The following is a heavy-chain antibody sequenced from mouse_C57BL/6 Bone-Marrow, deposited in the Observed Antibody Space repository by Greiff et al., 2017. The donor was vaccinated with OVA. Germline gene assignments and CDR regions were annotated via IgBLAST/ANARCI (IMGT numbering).Heavy chain of an antibody. J-gene: IGHJ4*01. CDR3: ARANWSYYDAMDY. V-gene: IGHV1-82*01. CDR2: IYPGDGDT. D-gene: IGHD4-1*01. Sequence: QVQLQQSGPELVKPGASVKISCKASGYAFSSSWMNWVKQRPGKGLEWIGRIYPGDGDTNYNGKFKGKATLTADKSSSTAYMQLSSLTSEDSAVYFCARANWSYYDAMDYWGQGTSVTVSS. CDR1: GYAFSSSW.